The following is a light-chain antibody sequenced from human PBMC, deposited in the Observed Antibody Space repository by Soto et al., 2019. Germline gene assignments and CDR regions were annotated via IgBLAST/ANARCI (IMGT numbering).Light chain of an antibody. V-gene: IGKV3-15*01. CDR3: QQYNQWPPFT. Sequence: EIVMTQSPATLSVSPGERATLSCRASQSVSSNLARYQQKPGQAPRLLIYGASTRPTGIPARFSASGSGTEFPLTTARLQSEDVAVYYCQQYNQWPPFTFGQGPKVELK. CDR2: GAS. J-gene: IGKJ1*01. CDR1: QSVSSN.